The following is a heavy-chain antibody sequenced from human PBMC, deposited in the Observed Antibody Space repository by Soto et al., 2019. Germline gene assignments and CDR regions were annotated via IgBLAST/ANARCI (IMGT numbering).Heavy chain of an antibody. CDR2: VHYDGTKK. CDR3: ARETSYDFWSAPQTMVV. V-gene: IGHV3-33*01. CDR1: GFTFSSYV. J-gene: IGHJ6*02. D-gene: IGHD3-3*01. Sequence: GGSLRLSCAPSGFTFSSYVMHWVRQAPGKGLEWVAVVHYDGTKKYYADSVRGRFTISRDNSENILYLQMNSLRPDDTAVYFCARETSYDFWSAPQTMVVCGQGTTVTVS.